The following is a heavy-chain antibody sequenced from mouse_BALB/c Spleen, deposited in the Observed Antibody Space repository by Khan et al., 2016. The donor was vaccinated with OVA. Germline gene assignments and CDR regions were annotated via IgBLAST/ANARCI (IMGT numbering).Heavy chain of an antibody. CDR3: ARSYGSWAMDY. CDR2: VTYSGNT. V-gene: IGHV3-8*02. J-gene: IGHJ4*01. Sequence: EVQLVESGPSLVKPSQTLSLTCSVTGDSITSGFWNWIRQFPGNKFEYMGYVTYSGNTYYNPSLKSRISITRDTSKSQYSLQLNSVTTEDTATYFCARSYGSWAMDYWGQGTSVTVSS. CDR1: GDSITSGF. D-gene: IGHD1-1*01.